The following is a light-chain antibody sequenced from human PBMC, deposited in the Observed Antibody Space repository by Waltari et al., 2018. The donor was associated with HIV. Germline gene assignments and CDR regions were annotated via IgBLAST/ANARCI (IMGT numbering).Light chain of an antibody. CDR2: RNE. CDR1: NPTLGNNF. V-gene: IGLV1-47*01. J-gene: IGLJ3*02. Sequence: QSVLTQPPSASRSPGQRVLISCSGPNPTLGNNFVSWFQQVPGGAPKLVIYRNEQRPSGVPERFSAAKSGSSASLAITGLQLDDEAEYFCASWDDKLSHWVFGGGTRLAV. CDR3: ASWDDKLSHWV.